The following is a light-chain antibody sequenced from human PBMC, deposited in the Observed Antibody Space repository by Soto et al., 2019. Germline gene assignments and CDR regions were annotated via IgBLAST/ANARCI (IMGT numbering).Light chain of an antibody. J-gene: IGKJ3*01. CDR1: QSISSSY. V-gene: IGKV3-20*01. Sequence: EIVLTQSPGTLSLSPGERATLSCRASQSISSSYLAWYLQKPGQAPRLLIYGASSRATGIPDRFSGSGSGTDFTLTISRLEPEDFAVYYCQQYGSSPFTFGPGTKVDI. CDR2: GAS. CDR3: QQYGSSPFT.